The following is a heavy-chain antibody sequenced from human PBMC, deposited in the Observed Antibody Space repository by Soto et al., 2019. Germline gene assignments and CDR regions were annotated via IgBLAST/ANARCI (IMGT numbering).Heavy chain of an antibody. CDR2: ISSDGSSK. V-gene: IGHV3-30*03. CDR1: GFTFTIFG. D-gene: IGHD6-13*01. CDR3: ARVSKSYSSSWYPFDY. J-gene: IGHJ4*02. Sequence: GGSLRLSCAASGFTFTIFGMHWVRQAPGKGLEWVAVISSDGSSKFYADSVKGRFTISSDNSQNMLYLQMNSLRTEDTAVYYCARVSKSYSSSWYPFDYWGQGTLVTVSS.